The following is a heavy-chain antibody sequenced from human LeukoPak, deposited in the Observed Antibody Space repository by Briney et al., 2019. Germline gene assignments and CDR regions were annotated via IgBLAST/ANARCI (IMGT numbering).Heavy chain of an antibody. J-gene: IGHJ4*02. V-gene: IGHV4-30-4*01. D-gene: IGHD5-18*01. CDR2: IYYSGST. CDR1: GGSISSGDYY. Sequence: SETLSLTCTVSGGSISSGDYYWSGIRQPPGKGLEWIGYIYYSGSTYYNPSLKSRVTISVDTSKNQFSLKLSSVTAADTAVYYCASSSGSYIYGYLFDYWGQGTLVTVSS. CDR3: ASSSGSYIYGYLFDY.